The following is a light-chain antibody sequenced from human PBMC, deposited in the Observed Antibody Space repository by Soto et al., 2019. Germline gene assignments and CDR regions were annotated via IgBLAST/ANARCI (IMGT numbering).Light chain of an antibody. J-gene: IGKJ1*01. CDR2: SAS. V-gene: IGKV3-20*01. CDR1: ERVSTN. Sequence: PGESATLSCRASERVSTNLAWYQQTPGQAPRLLIYSASNRATGIPDRFSGSGSGTDFTLTISRLEPEDFAVYYCQQYGSSGTFGQGTKVDIK. CDR3: QQYGSSGT.